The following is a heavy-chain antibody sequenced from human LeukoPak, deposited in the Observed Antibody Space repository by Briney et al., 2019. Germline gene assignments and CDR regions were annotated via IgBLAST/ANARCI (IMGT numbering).Heavy chain of an antibody. Sequence: PSETLSLTCTVSSGSISTSNYYWGWVRQPPGKALEWIGNIFYSGSTYYSPSLKSRVTISLDTSRNQFSLKLNSVTAADTAVYYCARGRDGYNFLNRGEYYYFDYWGQGTLVTVSS. V-gene: IGHV4-39*07. J-gene: IGHJ4*02. CDR1: SGSISTSNYY. CDR3: ARGRDGYNFLNRGEYYYFDY. D-gene: IGHD5-24*01. CDR2: IFYSGST.